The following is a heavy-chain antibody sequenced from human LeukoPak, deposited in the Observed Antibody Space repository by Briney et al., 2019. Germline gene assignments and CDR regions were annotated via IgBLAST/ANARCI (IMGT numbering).Heavy chain of an antibody. D-gene: IGHD5-18*01. J-gene: IGHJ4*02. CDR2: IYYSGTT. CDR3: ATTYSYTSGGYDY. CDR1: GGSISSSRYH. V-gene: IGHV4-39*01. Sequence: SETLSLTCTVSGGSISSSRYHWGWIRQPPGKGLEWIGSIYYSGTTFYNPSLKSRVTISVDTSKNQFSLKVSSVTAADTAVYYCATTYSYTSGGYDYWGQGTLVTDSS.